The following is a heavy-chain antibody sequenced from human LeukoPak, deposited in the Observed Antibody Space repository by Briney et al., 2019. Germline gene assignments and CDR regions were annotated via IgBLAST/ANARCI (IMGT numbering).Heavy chain of an antibody. D-gene: IGHD3-9*01. CDR2: INHSGST. CDR3: AREGLLTGRRPFDP. CDR1: GGSFSGYY. J-gene: IGHJ5*02. V-gene: IGHV4-34*01. Sequence: SETLSLTCAVYGGSFSGYYWSWIRQPPGKGLEWIGEINHSGSTNYNPSLKSRVIISVDTSKNQFSLKLSSVTAADTAVYYCAREGLLTGRRPFDPWGQGTLVTVSS.